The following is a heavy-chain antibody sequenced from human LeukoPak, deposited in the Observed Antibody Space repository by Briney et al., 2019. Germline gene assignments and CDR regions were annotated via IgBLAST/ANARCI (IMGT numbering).Heavy chain of an antibody. CDR1: GGSISSGYYY. D-gene: IGHD2-2*01. CDR3: ATQLGYCSSTSCYNWFDP. J-gene: IGHJ5*02. Sequence: ASETLSLTCTVSGGSISSGYYYWTWIRQPAGKGLEWIGRIYTSGSTDYNPSLKSRVTISVDRSKNQFSLKLSSVTAADTAVYYCATQLGYCSSTSCYNWFDPWGQGTLVTVSS. CDR2: IYTSGST. V-gene: IGHV4-61*02.